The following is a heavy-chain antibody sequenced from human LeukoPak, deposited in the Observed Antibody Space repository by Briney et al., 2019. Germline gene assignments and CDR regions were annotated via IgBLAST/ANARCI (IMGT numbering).Heavy chain of an antibody. CDR1: GFTFSGYA. D-gene: IGHD3-9*01. CDR3: AKDTSYYDILTGYSYNWFDP. Sequence: PGGSLRLSCAASGFTFSGYAMHWVRQAPGKGLEWVAVISYDGINKYYADSVKGRFTISRDNSKNTLYLQMNSLRAEDTAVYYCAKDTSYYDILTGYSYNWFDPWGQGTLVTVSS. J-gene: IGHJ5*02. CDR2: ISYDGINK. V-gene: IGHV3-30-3*01.